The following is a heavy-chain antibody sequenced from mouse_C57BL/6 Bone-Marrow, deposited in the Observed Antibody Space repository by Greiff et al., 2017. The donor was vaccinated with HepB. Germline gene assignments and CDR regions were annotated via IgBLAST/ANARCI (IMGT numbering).Heavy chain of an antibody. Sequence: QVQLQQPGAELVKPGASVKLSCKASGYTFTSYWMHWVKQRPGQGLEWIGMIHPNSGSTNYNEKFKSKATLTVDKSSSKAYMQLSSLTSEDSAVYYCARGERTYYGYDWYFDVWGTGTTVTVSS. D-gene: IGHD2-9*01. J-gene: IGHJ1*03. CDR2: IHPNSGST. CDR3: ARGERTYYGYDWYFDV. CDR1: GYTFTSYW. V-gene: IGHV1-64*01.